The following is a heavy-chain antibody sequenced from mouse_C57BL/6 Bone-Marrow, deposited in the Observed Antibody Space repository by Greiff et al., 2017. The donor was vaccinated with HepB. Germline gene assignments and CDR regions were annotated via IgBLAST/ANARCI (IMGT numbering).Heavy chain of an antibody. Sequence: QVQLQQPGAELVKPGASVKMSCKASGYTFTSYWITWVKQRPGQGLEWIGDIYPGSGSTNYNEKFKSKATLTVDTSSSTAYMQRSSLTSEDSAVYYCARRYDGSSWYFDVWGTGTTVTVSS. CDR1: GYTFTSYW. V-gene: IGHV1-55*01. J-gene: IGHJ1*03. D-gene: IGHD1-1*01. CDR2: IYPGSGST. CDR3: ARRYDGSSWYFDV.